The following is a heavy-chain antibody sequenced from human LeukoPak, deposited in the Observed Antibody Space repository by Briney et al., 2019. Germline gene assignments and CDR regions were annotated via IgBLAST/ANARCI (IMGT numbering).Heavy chain of an antibody. CDR2: INHSGST. CDR1: GGSFSGYY. Sequence: SETLSLTCAVYGGSFSGYYWGWIRQPPGKGLEWIGEINHSGSTNYNPSLKSRATISVDTSKNQFSLKLSSVTAADTAVYYCARGRAFGVLFDYWGQGTLVTVSS. J-gene: IGHJ4*02. CDR3: ARGRAFGVLFDY. D-gene: IGHD3-16*01. V-gene: IGHV4-34*01.